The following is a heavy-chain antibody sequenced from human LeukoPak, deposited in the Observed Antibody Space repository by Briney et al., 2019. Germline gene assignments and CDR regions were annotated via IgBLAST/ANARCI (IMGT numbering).Heavy chain of an antibody. Sequence: PGGSLRLSCAASGFTFEKHGMSWVRQAPGKGLEWVSGLNWNGGSTGYADSVKGRFTISRDNAMKSLYLQMNSLRAEDTALYYCARDGSYIGLDVWGQGTMVTVSS. CDR1: GFTFEKHG. J-gene: IGHJ3*01. V-gene: IGHV3-20*04. CDR2: LNWNGGST. CDR3: ARDGSYIGLDV. D-gene: IGHD1-26*01.